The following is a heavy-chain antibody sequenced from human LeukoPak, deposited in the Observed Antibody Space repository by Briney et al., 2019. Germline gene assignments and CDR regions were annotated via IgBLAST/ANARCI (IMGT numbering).Heavy chain of an antibody. V-gene: IGHV1-2*02. D-gene: IGHD6-19*01. CDR1: GYTFTVYY. CDR3: ARAVAGTYFDY. CDR2: INPNSGGT. J-gene: IGHJ4*02. Sequence: ASVKVSCKASGYTFTVYYMHWVRQAPGQGVEWMGWINPNSGGTNYAQKFQGRVTMTRDTSISTAYMELSRLRSDDTAVYYCARAVAGTYFDYWGQGTLVTVSS.